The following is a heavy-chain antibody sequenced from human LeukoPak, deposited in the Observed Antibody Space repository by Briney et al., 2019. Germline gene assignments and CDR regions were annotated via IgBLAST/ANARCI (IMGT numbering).Heavy chain of an antibody. J-gene: IGHJ4*02. CDR3: VRHHYYDSSGYPDY. Sequence: GSLRLSCEGSAFIFSGHWMNWVRQSPGKGLEWIGEIYHSGSTSYNPSLKSRVTISVDKSKNQFSLKMTSVTAADTAVYYCVRHHYYDSSGYPDYWGQGTLVTVSS. CDR1: AFIFSGHW. V-gene: IGHV4-4*02. CDR2: IYHSGST. D-gene: IGHD3-22*01.